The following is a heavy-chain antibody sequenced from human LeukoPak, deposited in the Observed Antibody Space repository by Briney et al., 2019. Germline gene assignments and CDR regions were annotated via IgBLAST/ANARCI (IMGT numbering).Heavy chain of an antibody. D-gene: IGHD4-23*01. Sequence: GGSLRLSCAASGFTFSRYWMHWVRQAPGKGLVWVSRMNEDGTRKDYADSVKGRFTIFRDNDKNILYLQMNRLGPDDTAVYFCARESGGIDDYWGRGTLVTVSS. J-gene: IGHJ4*02. CDR1: GFTFSRYW. CDR2: MNEDGTRK. V-gene: IGHV3-74*01. CDR3: ARESGGIDDY.